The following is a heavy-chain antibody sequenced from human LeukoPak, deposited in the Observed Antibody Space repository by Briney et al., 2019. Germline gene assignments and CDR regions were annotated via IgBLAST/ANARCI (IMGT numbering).Heavy chain of an antibody. CDR2: ISYDGSNK. CDR1: GFTFTIYA. V-gene: IGHV3-30*04. CDR3: AREGVGCSGGSCYNWFDP. J-gene: IGHJ5*02. Sequence: PRRSLRLSCAASGFTFTIYAMHWVRQAPGKGLEWVAVISYDGSNKYYADSVKGRFTISRDTSKNTLYLQMNSLRAEDTAVYYCAREGVGCSGGSCYNWFDPWGQGTLVTVSS. D-gene: IGHD2-15*01.